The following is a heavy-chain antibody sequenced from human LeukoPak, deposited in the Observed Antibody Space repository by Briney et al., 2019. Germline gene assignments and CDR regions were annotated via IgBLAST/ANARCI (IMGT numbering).Heavy chain of an antibody. V-gene: IGHV3-53*01. CDR3: AREHVTMIRGLVPRYYYNGMDV. CDR2: IYSGGTT. J-gene: IGHJ6*01. Sequence: GGSLRLSCAASGFTFDSDAMTWVRQAPGKGLEWVSVIYSGGTTYYADSVRGRFTISRDNSKNTLHLQMNSLRAEDTALYYCAREHVTMIRGLVPRYYYNGMDVWGQGTTVTVSS. CDR1: GFTFDSDA. D-gene: IGHD3-10*01.